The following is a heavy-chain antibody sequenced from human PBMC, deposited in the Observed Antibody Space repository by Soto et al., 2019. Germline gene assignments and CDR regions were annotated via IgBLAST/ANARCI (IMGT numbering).Heavy chain of an antibody. Sequence: EVQLVESGGGLVQPGGSLRLSCAVSEFTFSTYWMTWVRQAPGKGLEWVANIKQDGGEKNYLESVRGRFTISRDSVKKSLYLEMNSLRAEDTAVYYCAGGSGWTSDSWGQGTLVTVSS. J-gene: IGHJ4*02. CDR1: EFTFSTYW. D-gene: IGHD6-19*01. CDR3: AGGSGWTSDS. CDR2: IKQDGGEK. V-gene: IGHV3-7*05.